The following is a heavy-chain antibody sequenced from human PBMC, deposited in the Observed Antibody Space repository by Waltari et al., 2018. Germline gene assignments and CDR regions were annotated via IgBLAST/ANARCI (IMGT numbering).Heavy chain of an antibody. CDR2: ISWNSGSI. V-gene: IGHV3-9*03. J-gene: IGHJ4*02. CDR1: GFTFDDYA. D-gene: IGHD4-4*01. CDR3: AKGANYSNALDY. Sequence: RLSCAASGFTFDDYAMHWVRQAPGKGLEWVSGISWNSGSIGYADSVKGRFTISRDNAKNSLYLQMNSLRAEDMALYYCAKGANYSNALDYWGQGTLVTVSS.